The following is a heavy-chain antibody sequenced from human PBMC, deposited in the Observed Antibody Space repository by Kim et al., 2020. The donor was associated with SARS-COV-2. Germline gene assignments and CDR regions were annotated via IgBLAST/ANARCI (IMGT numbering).Heavy chain of an antibody. J-gene: IGHJ6*02. V-gene: IGHV1-18*04. CDR3: ARDGAAAGQYYYYYYGMDV. D-gene: IGHD6-13*01. CDR1: GYTFTSYG. CDR2: ISAYNGNT. Sequence: ASVKVSCKASGYTFTSYGISWVRQAPGQGLEWMGWISAYNGNTNYAQKLQGRVTMTTDTSTSTAYMELRSLRSDDTAVYYCARDGAAAGQYYYYYYGMDVWGQGTTVTVSS.